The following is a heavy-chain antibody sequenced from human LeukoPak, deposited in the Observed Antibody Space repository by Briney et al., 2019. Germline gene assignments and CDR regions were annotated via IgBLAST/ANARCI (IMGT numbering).Heavy chain of an antibody. D-gene: IGHD2-2*01. Sequence: GRSLRLSCAASGFTFSSYAMHWVRQAPGKGLEWVAVISYDGSNKYYADSVKGRFTISRDNSKNTLYLQMNSLRAEDTAVYYCAKDRWSSTSMRWFDPWGQGTLVTVSS. V-gene: IGHV3-30-3*01. CDR3: AKDRWSSTSMRWFDP. J-gene: IGHJ5*02. CDR2: ISYDGSNK. CDR1: GFTFSSYA.